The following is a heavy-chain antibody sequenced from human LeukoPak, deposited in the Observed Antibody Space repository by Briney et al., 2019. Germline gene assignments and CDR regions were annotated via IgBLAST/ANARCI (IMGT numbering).Heavy chain of an antibody. CDR3: ARQRAGSEYSSSSYADY. V-gene: IGHV4-34*01. D-gene: IGHD6-6*01. Sequence: SETLSLTCAVCGGSFSGYYWSWIRQPPGKGLVWIGEINHSGSTNYNPSLKSRVTISVDTSKNQFSLKLSSVTAADTAVYYCARQRAGSEYSSSSYADYWGQGTLVTVSS. CDR2: INHSGST. CDR1: GGSFSGYY. J-gene: IGHJ4*02.